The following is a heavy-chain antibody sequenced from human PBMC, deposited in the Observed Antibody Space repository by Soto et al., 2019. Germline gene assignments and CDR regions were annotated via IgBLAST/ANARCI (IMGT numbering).Heavy chain of an antibody. Sequence: GSLRLSCAASGSTFSDYYMSWIRQAPGKGLEWVSYISSSGSTIYYADSVKGRFTISRDNAKNSLYLQMNSLRAEDTAVYYCARSLTTYYYDSSALIDYWGQGTLVTVSS. CDR1: GSTFSDYY. J-gene: IGHJ4*02. D-gene: IGHD3-22*01. CDR2: ISSSGSTI. CDR3: ARSLTTYYYDSSALIDY. V-gene: IGHV3-11*01.